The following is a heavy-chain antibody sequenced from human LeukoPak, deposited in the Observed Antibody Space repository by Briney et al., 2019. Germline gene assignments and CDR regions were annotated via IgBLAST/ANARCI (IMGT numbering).Heavy chain of an antibody. D-gene: IGHD5-18*01. CDR2: INSDGSST. CDR3: AGVDTAMLGIDY. Sequence: QPGGSLRLSCAASGFTFSSYWMSWVRQAPGKGLVWVSRINSDGSSTSYADSVKGRFTISRDNAKNTLYLQMNSLRAEDTAVYYCAGVDTAMLGIDYWGQGTLVTVSS. CDR1: GFTFSSYW. V-gene: IGHV3-74*01. J-gene: IGHJ4*02.